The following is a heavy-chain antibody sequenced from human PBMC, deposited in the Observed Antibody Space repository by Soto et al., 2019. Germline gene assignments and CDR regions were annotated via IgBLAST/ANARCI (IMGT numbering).Heavy chain of an antibody. Sequence: EVQLVESGGGLVQPGGSLRLSCAASGFTFSDAWMSWVRQAPGKGLEWVGLIKKKTDGGTTVYAAPVKGRFTISRDDSKYTVYLQMSSLKTEDTAVYYCRTQWRDWGQGTLVTVSS. CDR1: GFTFSDAW. CDR2: IKKKTDGGTT. CDR3: RTQWRD. D-gene: IGHD6-19*01. J-gene: IGHJ4*02. V-gene: IGHV3-15*01.